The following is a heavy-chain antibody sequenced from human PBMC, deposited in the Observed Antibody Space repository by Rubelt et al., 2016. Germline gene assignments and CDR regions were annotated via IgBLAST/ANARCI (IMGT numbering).Heavy chain of an antibody. Sequence: QVQLVQSGAEVKKPGASVKVSCKASGYTFTSYAMHWVRQAPGQRLEWIGWTNAGNGNTNYSQKFQGRVTITRYTSASTAYMEPSSLRAEDTAVYYCARSKDTAMVTDADWYFDLWGRGTLVTVSS. CDR1: GYTFTSYA. CDR2: TNAGNGNT. J-gene: IGHJ2*01. D-gene: IGHD5-18*01. V-gene: IGHV1-3*01. CDR3: ARSKDTAMVTDADWYFDL.